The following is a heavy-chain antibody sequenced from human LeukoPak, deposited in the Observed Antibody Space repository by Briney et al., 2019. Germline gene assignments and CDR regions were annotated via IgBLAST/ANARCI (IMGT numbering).Heavy chain of an antibody. J-gene: IGHJ4*02. CDR2: IWYDGRNK. D-gene: IGHD6-6*01. CDR1: GFTFSSYG. V-gene: IGHV3-33*01. Sequence: PGGSLRLSCAASGFTFSSYGMHWVRQAPGKGLEWVAVIWYDGRNKYYADSVKGRFTVSRDNSKNTLYLQMNSLRAEDTAVSYCARESKIAARALDYWGQGTLVTVSS. CDR3: ARESKIAARALDY.